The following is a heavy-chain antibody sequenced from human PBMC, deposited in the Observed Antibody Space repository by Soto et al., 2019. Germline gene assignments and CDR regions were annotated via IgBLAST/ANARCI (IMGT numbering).Heavy chain of an antibody. D-gene: IGHD3-10*01. CDR2: SFHDGSA. V-gene: IGHV4-4*02. J-gene: IGHJ4*02. CDR3: ARIVYDTRLNYMYFDF. CDR1: GVSLTSGNW. Sequence: PSETLSLTFAVSGVSLTSGNWWTWVRQSPQRGLEYIGESFHDGSANYYPCFEIRFAMSVDTSRNQFSLKLTSVTAADTAVYFCARIVYDTRLNYMYFDFWGPGTLVTVSS.